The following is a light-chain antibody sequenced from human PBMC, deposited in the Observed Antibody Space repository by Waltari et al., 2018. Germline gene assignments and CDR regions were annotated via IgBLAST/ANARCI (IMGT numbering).Light chain of an antibody. CDR2: DNN. CDR1: SSNIGNIY. J-gene: IGLJ2*01. Sequence: HSVLTQPPSVSAALGQDVTIFCSGRSSNIGNIYVSWYQQVPGTAPKHHIFDNNERPSGIPDRFPDPKSATSATLDTTGLQTGDEAHYCCATWDSSLSGGVFGGGTKVTVL. CDR3: ATWDSSLSGGV. V-gene: IGLV1-51*01.